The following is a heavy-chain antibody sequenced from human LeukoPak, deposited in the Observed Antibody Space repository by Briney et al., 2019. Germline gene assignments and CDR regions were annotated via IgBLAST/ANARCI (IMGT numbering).Heavy chain of an antibody. D-gene: IGHD6-13*01. J-gene: IGHJ4*02. Sequence: GGSLRLSCAASGFTFSSYSMNWVRQAPGKGLEWVSYISSSSSTIYYADSVKGRFTISRDNAKNSLYLQMNSLRAEDTAVYYCARNRRYSSSWYGGYYFDYWGQGTLVTVSS. CDR3: ARNRRYSSSWYGGYYFDY. CDR2: ISSSSSTI. CDR1: GFTFSSYS. V-gene: IGHV3-48*04.